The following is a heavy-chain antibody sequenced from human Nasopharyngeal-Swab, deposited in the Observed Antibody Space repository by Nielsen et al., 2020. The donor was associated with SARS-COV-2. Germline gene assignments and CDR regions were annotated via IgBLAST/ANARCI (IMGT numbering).Heavy chain of an antibody. D-gene: IGHD1-26*01. CDR2: ISGSGGST. V-gene: IGHV3-23*01. CDR3: AKRRVGAAFDY. Sequence: GESLKISCAASGFTFSSYAMSWVRQAPGKGLEWVSAISGSGGSTYYADSVKGRFTISRDNSKSTLYLQMNSLRAEDTAVYYCAKRRVGAAFDYWGQGTLVTVSS. J-gene: IGHJ4*02. CDR1: GFTFSSYA.